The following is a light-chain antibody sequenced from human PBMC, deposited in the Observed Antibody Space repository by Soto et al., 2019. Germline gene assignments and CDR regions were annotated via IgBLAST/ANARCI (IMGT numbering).Light chain of an antibody. J-gene: IGLJ1*01. V-gene: IGLV2-14*01. CDR3: SSYTNSSTQV. Sequence: QSVLTQPASVSGSPGQSITISCTGTSSDVGGYNYVSWYQQHPGKAPKLMIYEVSNRPSGVSNRFSGSKSGNTASLTISGLQAEDEADYYCSSYTNSSTQVFGTGTKGTVL. CDR1: SSDVGGYNY. CDR2: EVS.